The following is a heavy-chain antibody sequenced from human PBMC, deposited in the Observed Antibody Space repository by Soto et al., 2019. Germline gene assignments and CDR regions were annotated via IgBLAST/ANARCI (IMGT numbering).Heavy chain of an antibody. D-gene: IGHD3-3*01. Sequence: GEPLKISCKGSGYNFAGYWIAWVRQMPGKGLELMGIIYPSDSDTRYRPSFQGQVTISADKSISSAYLQWSSLRASDTAMYYCARGGVSTRTFDYWGQGTPVTVSS. CDR3: ARGGVSTRTFDY. CDR2: IYPSDSDT. J-gene: IGHJ4*02. V-gene: IGHV5-51*01. CDR1: GYNFAGYW.